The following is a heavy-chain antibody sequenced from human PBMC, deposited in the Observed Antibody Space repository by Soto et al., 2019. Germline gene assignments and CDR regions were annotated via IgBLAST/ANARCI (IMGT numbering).Heavy chain of an antibody. CDR1: GGTFSSYA. Sequence: SVKVSCKASGGTFSSYAISWVRQAPGQGLEWMGGIIPIFGTANYAQKFQGRVTITADESTSTAYMELSSLRSEDTAVYYCARDRVTIFGVVTTDYYYYGMDVWGQGTTVTVSS. V-gene: IGHV1-69*13. CDR3: ARDRVTIFGVVTTDYYYYGMDV. D-gene: IGHD3-3*01. CDR2: IIPIFGTA. J-gene: IGHJ6*02.